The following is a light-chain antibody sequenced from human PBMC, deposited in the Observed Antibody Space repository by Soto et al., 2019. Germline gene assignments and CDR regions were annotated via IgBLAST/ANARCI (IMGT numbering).Light chain of an antibody. CDR1: PSVANF. J-gene: IGKJ1*01. CDR2: GAS. CDR3: QQYNNWPQT. Sequence: EVVLTQSPGTLSLSPGERATLSCRASPSVANFLAWYQQKPGQAPRLLIYGASTRATGIPARFSGSGSGTDFTLTISGLQSEDFAVYYCQQYNNWPQTFGQGTKVDIK. V-gene: IGKV3-15*01.